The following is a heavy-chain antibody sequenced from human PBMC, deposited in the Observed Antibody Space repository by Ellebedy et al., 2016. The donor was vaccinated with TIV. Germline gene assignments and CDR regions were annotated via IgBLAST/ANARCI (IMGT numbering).Heavy chain of an antibody. CDR2: ISGSGDRT. CDR1: GFTFTSYG. Sequence: PGGSLRLSCAASGFTFTSYGMSWVRQAPGKGLEWVARISGSGDRTYYGDSAKGRFTISRDNSKNTVYLQMNRPRAEDTAVYYCAKEENDRLLYLDNWGQGTLVTVSS. J-gene: IGHJ4*02. D-gene: IGHD2-2*01. CDR3: AKEENDRLLYLDN. V-gene: IGHV3-23*01.